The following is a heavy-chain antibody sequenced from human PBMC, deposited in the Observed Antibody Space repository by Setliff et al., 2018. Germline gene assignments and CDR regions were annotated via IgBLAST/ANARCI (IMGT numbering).Heavy chain of an antibody. J-gene: IGHJ4*02. D-gene: IGHD2-2*01. CDR1: GYSFTTYY. Sequence: ASVKVSCKASGYSFTTYYMHWARQAPGQGLERMGTINTGGGSSSYTEKFQGRVTMTRDTSTSTAYLELRSLTSDDTAVYYCSRLVRYCTTTSCQRTSGAELWGQGTLVTVSS. CDR3: SRLVRYCTTTSCQRTSGAEL. CDR2: INTGGGSS. V-gene: IGHV1-46*01.